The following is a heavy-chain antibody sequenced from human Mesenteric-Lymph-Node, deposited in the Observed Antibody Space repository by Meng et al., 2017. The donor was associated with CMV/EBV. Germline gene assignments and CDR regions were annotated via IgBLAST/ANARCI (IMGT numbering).Heavy chain of an antibody. V-gene: IGHV4-39*01. CDR3: ARVLIVGATNFFDP. CDR2: VYHSGST. J-gene: IGHJ5*02. D-gene: IGHD1-26*01. Sequence: GSLRLSCTVSGGSISSYNYYWGWIRQPPGKGLEWIGNVYHSGSTYYNPSLKSRVTISVDTSKNQFSLKLNSMTAADTALYYCARVLIVGATNFFDPWGQGTLVTVSS. CDR1: GGSISSYNYY.